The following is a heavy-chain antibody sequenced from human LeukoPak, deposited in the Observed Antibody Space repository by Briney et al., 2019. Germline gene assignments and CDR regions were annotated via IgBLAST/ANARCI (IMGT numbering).Heavy chain of an antibody. D-gene: IGHD3-22*01. V-gene: IGHV4-4*02. Sequence: PSETLSLTCAVSGGSISSNNWWSWVRPPPGKGLEWVGEIYHTGITNYNPSLKSRVTISVDKSKNQLPLKLSSVTAADTAVYYCARLDDSSGYSLDYWGQGTLVTVSS. CDR3: ARLDDSSGYSLDY. CDR1: GGSISSNNW. J-gene: IGHJ4*02. CDR2: IYHTGIT.